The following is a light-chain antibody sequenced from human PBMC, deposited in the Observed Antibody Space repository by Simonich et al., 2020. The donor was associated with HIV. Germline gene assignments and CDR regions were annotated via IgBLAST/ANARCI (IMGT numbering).Light chain of an antibody. J-gene: IGLJ3*02. Sequence: QSELTQPSSASGTPGQRVTISCSGSSSNIGSNYVYWYQQLPGTAPKLLIYRKNQRPSGVPDRFSGSKSGTSASLAISGLRSEDEADYYCAAWDDSLSGNWVFGGGTKLTVL. CDR3: AAWDDSLSGNWV. CDR1: SSNIGSNY. CDR2: RKN. V-gene: IGLV1-47*01.